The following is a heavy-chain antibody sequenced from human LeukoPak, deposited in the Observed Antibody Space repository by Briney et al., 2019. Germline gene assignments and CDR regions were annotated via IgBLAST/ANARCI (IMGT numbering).Heavy chain of an antibody. D-gene: IGHD1-1*01. Sequence: PGGSLRLSCEASGFTFSSHAMSWIRQPPGKGLEWIGEINHSGNTNYNPSLKGRVTMSVDTSKNQFSLRLSSVTTADTAVYYCARDRLQLQSWGQGTLVTVSS. CDR2: INHSGNT. CDR1: GFTFSSHA. CDR3: ARDRLQLQS. V-gene: IGHV4-34*01. J-gene: IGHJ5*02.